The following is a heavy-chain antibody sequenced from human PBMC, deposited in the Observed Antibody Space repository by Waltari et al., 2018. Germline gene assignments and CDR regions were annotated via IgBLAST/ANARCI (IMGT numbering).Heavy chain of an antibody. D-gene: IGHD2-2*01. V-gene: IGHV1-2*06. J-gene: IGHJ3*02. CDR2: INPNSGGT. Sequence: QVQLVQSGAEVKKPGASVKVSCKASGYTFTGYYMHWVRQAPGQGLGWMGRINPNSGGTNYAQKFQGRVTMTRDTSISTAYMELSRLRSDDTAVYYCASLHWTVVVPAARLGGAFDIWGQGTMVTVSS. CDR1: GYTFTGYY. CDR3: ASLHWTVVVPAARLGGAFDI.